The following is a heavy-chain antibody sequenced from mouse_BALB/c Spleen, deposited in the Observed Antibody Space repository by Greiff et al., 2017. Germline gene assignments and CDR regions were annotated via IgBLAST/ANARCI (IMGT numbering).Heavy chain of an antibody. V-gene: IGHV14-1*02. CDR2: IDPENGNT. CDR3: ATVFAY. CDR1: GFNIKDYY. J-gene: IGHJ3*01. Sequence: EVQLQQSGAELVKPGASVKLSCTASGFNIKDYYMHWVKQRPEQGLEWIGWIDPENGNTIYDPKFQGKASITADTSSNTAYLQLSSLTSEDTAVYYCATVFAYWGQGTLVTVSA.